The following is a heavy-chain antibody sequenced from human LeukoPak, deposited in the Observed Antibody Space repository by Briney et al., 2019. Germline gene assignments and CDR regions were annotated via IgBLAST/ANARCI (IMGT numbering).Heavy chain of an antibody. CDR3: AKDIPFDI. V-gene: IGHV3-30-3*01. Sequence: PGGSLRLSCAASGFTFNSYAMHWVRQAPGRGLEWVAVISYDGSNKYYADSVKGRFTISRDNAKNSLYLQMNSLRAEDTALYYCAKDIPFDIWGQGTMVTVSS. CDR1: GFTFNSYA. J-gene: IGHJ3*02. CDR2: ISYDGSNK.